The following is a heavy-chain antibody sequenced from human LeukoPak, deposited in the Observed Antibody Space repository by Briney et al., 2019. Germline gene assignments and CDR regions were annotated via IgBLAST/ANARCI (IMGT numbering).Heavy chain of an antibody. CDR2: IYYTGRT. D-gene: IGHD3-22*01. V-gene: IGHV4-39*01. CDR1: GGSISSSSYY. CDR3: ASSTSGYYNY. Sequence: SETLSLTCTVSGGSISSSSYYWGWIRQPPGKGLEWIGSIYYTGRTYYNPSLKSRVTISVDTSKNQFSLKLSSVTAADTAVYYCASSTSGYYNYWGQGTLVTVSS. J-gene: IGHJ4*02.